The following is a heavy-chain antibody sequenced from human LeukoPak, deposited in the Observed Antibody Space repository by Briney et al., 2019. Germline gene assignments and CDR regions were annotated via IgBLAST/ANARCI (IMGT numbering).Heavy chain of an antibody. J-gene: IGHJ4*02. D-gene: IGHD2-15*01. V-gene: IGHV3-23*01. CDR3: AKDQVSCSGGSRFPYFDY. CDR2: ISGSGGST. CDR1: GFTFSSYA. Sequence: GGSLRLSCAASGFTFSSYAMSWVRQAPGKGLEWVAAISGSGGSTYYADSVKGRFTISRDNSKNTLYLQMNSLRAEDTAVYYCAKDQVSCSGGSRFPYFDYWGQGTLVTVSS.